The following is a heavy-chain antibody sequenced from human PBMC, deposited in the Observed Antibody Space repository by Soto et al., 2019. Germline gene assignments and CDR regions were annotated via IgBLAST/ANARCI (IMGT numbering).Heavy chain of an antibody. V-gene: IGHV4-39*01. D-gene: IGHD6-13*01. CDR1: GGSISSSIYY. CDR3: ARLNTSSRSRPGNYYMDV. J-gene: IGHJ6*03. CDR2: ISYGGST. Sequence: SETLSLTCSVSGGSISSSIYYWGWIRQPPRKGLEWIATISYGGSTYYNPSLKNRVTISVDTSNNQFSLKLSSVTAADTAVYYCARLNTSSRSRPGNYYMDVWGKGTTVTVSS.